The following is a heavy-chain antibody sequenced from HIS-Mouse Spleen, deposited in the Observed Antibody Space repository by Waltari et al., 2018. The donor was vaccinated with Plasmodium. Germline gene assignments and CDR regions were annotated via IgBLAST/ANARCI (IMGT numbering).Heavy chain of an antibody. CDR1: GGSFSGYY. J-gene: IGHJ2*01. CDR3: ARGRVLGTSSGYFDL. CDR2: INHSGST. Sequence: QVQLPQWGAGLLKPSETLSLTGAVIGGSFSGYYWSWIRQPPGKGLEWIGEINHSGSTNYNPSLKSRVTISVDTSKNQFSLKLSSVTAADTAVYYCARGRVLGTSSGYFDLWGRGTLVTVSS. V-gene: IGHV4-34*01. D-gene: IGHD3-10*01.